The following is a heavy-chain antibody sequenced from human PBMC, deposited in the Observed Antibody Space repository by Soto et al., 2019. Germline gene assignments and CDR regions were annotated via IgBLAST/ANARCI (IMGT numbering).Heavy chain of an antibody. Sequence: PSETLSLTCAVYGGSFSGYYWSWIRQPPGKGLEWIGEINHSGSTNYNPSLKSRVTIPVDTSKNQFSLKLSSVTAADTAVYYCARATLDIVVVPAAYYFDYWGQGTLVTVSS. CDR1: GGSFSGYY. CDR2: INHSGST. J-gene: IGHJ4*02. V-gene: IGHV4-34*01. CDR3: ARATLDIVVVPAAYYFDY. D-gene: IGHD2-2*01.